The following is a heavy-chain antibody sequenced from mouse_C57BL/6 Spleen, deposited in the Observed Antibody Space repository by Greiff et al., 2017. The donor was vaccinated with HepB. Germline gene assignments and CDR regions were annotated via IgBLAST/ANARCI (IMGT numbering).Heavy chain of an antibody. Sequence: VQLQQPGAELVRPGSSVKLSCKASGYTFTSYWMHWVKQRPIQGLEWIGNIDPSDSETHYNQKFKDKATLTVDKSSSTAYMQLSSLTSEDSAVYYCARGFDYDEGFAYWGQGTLVTVSA. CDR2: IDPSDSET. CDR3: ARGFDYDEGFAY. CDR1: GYTFTSYW. D-gene: IGHD2-4*01. J-gene: IGHJ3*01. V-gene: IGHV1-52*01.